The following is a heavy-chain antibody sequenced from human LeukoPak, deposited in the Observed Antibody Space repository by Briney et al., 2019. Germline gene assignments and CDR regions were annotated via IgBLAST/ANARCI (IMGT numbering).Heavy chain of an antibody. D-gene: IGHD3-3*01. CDR3: AGRFLEWLLDY. J-gene: IGHJ4*02. Sequence: SETLSLTCTVSGGSISSYYWSWIRQPPGKGLEWIGSIYYSGSTYYNPSLKSRVTISVDTSKNQFSLKLSSVTAADTAIYYCAGRFLEWLLDYWGQGTLVTVSS. CDR2: IYYSGST. V-gene: IGHV4-59*05. CDR1: GGSISSYY.